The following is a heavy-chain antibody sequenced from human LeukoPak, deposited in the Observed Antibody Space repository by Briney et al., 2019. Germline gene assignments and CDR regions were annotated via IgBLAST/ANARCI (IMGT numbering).Heavy chain of an antibody. Sequence: SETLSLTCTVSGGSVSSGSYYWSWIRQPPGKGLEWIGYIYYSGSTNYNPSLKSRVTISVDTSKNQFSLKLSSVTAADTAVYYCARFRYSSSFIDYWGQGTLVTVSS. D-gene: IGHD6-13*01. J-gene: IGHJ4*02. CDR2: IYYSGST. CDR3: ARFRYSSSFIDY. CDR1: GGSVSSGSYY. V-gene: IGHV4-61*01.